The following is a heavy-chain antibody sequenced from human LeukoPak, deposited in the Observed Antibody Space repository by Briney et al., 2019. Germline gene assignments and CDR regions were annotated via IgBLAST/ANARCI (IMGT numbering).Heavy chain of an antibody. Sequence: PGGSLRLSCAASGFTFSSYGIHWVRQAPGKGLEWVAVISYLGDDQFYAESVKGRFTISRDNSKNTLYLQMNSLRAEDTAVYYCAKSDYFDSGGNYFFDYWGQGTLVTVSS. V-gene: IGHV3-30*18. J-gene: IGHJ4*02. D-gene: IGHD3-22*01. CDR1: GFTFSSYG. CDR3: AKSDYFDSGGNYFFDY. CDR2: ISYLGDDQ.